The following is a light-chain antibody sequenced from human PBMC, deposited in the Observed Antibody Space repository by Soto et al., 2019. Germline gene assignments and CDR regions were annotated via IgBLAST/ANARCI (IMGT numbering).Light chain of an antibody. CDR1: SSNIGSGYD. CDR2: GNS. V-gene: IGLV1-40*01. Sequence: QSVLTQPPSVSGAPGPRVTISCTGGSSNIGSGYDVHWYQQLPGTAPKLLIYGNSNRPSGVPDRFSGSKSGTSASLAITGLQAEDDADYYCQSYDSSLSGWVFGGGTKLTVL. CDR3: QSYDSSLSGWV. J-gene: IGLJ3*02.